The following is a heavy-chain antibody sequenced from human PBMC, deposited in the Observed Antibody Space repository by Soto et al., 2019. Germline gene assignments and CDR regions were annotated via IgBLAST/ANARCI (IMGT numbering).Heavy chain of an antibody. CDR2: IYSGGST. V-gene: IGHV3-66*01. D-gene: IGHD2-15*01. CDR3: ARVGGYCSGGSCAI. CDR1: GFTVSSNY. J-gene: IGHJ3*02. Sequence: EVQLVESGGGLVQPGGSLRLSCAASGFTVSSNYMSWVRQAPGKGLEWVSVIYSGGSTYYADSVKGRFTISRDNSKNTLYLQMNCLRAEDTAVYYCARVGGYCSGGSCAIWGQGTMVTVSS.